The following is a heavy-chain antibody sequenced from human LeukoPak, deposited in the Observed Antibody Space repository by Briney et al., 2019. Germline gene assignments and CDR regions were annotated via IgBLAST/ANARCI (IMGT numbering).Heavy chain of an antibody. CDR2: ISGSSSVT. Sequence: GGSLRLSCAASGFTFSKYAMNWVRQAPGKGLEWVSGISGSSSVTYYTDSVKGRFTISRDNSKNTLYLQMNSLRAEDTAVYYCAKEPFFGELLAHFDYWGQGTLVTVSS. V-gene: IGHV3-23*01. J-gene: IGHJ4*02. CDR1: GFTFSKYA. CDR3: AKEPFFGELLAHFDY. D-gene: IGHD3-10*01.